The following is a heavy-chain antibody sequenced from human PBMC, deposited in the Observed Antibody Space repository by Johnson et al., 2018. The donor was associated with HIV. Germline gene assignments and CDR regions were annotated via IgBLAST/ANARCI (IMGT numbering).Heavy chain of an antibody. J-gene: IGHJ3*02. Sequence: VQLVESGGGLVKPGGSLRLSCAASGFTLSNAWMSWVRQAPGKGLEWVGRIKSTTDGGQTDTAAPVKGRFTLSRDDSKNTLYLQMNSLKTEDTAVYYCTTDLGYYDSSGDAFDIWGQGTMVTVSS. CDR1: GFTLSNAW. CDR2: IKSTTDGGQT. V-gene: IGHV3-15*01. CDR3: TTDLGYYDSSGDAFDI. D-gene: IGHD3-22*01.